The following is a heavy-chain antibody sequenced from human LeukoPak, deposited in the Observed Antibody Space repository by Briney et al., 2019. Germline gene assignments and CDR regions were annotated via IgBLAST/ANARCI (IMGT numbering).Heavy chain of an antibody. J-gene: IGHJ6*03. CDR2: ISYDGSNE. D-gene: IGHD6-6*01. CDR3: ARDVRTKAARPSDTDYYYYMDV. CDR1: GFTFSYYA. V-gene: IGHV3-30-3*01. Sequence: PGGSLRLSCAASGFTFSYYAIHWVRQAPGKGLEWVAVISYDGSNEYYADSVKGRFTISRDNSKNTLFLQMNSLRPEDTAVYYCARDVRTKAARPSDTDYYYYMDVWGKGTTVTVSS.